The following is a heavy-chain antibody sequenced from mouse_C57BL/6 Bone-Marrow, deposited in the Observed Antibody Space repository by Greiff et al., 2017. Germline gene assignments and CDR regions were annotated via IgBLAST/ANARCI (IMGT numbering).Heavy chain of an antibody. D-gene: IGHD1-1*01. Sequence: VQLQQSGAELVKPGASVKISCKASGYAFSSYWMNWVKQRPGKGLEWIGQIYPGDGDTNYTGKFKGQATLTAEKSSSTAYMQLSSLTSEDSAVYFLARRSSTDWYFDVWGTGTTVTVSS. CDR2: IYPGDGDT. V-gene: IGHV1-80*01. CDR3: ARRSSTDWYFDV. J-gene: IGHJ1*03. CDR1: GYAFSSYW.